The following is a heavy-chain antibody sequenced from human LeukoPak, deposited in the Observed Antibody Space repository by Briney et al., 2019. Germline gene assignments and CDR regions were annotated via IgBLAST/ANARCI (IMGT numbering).Heavy chain of an antibody. CDR3: ARVLRYQLPPDF. J-gene: IGHJ4*02. CDR2: IYNGDDT. Sequence: PGGSLRLSCAASGFTVSSNYMSWVRQAPGKGLHWVPVIYNGDDTYYADSVKGRFTISRDSSKNTLYLQMNSLRVEDTAVYYCARVLRYQLPPDFWGQGTLVTVSS. D-gene: IGHD2-2*01. CDR1: GFTVSSNY. V-gene: IGHV3-53*01.